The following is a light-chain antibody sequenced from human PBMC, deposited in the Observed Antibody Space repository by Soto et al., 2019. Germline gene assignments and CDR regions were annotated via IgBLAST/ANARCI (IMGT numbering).Light chain of an antibody. V-gene: IGKV1-16*01. CDR1: QGISNS. CDR3: QHYNSYSAA. J-gene: IGKJ1*01. Sequence: DIQMTQSPSSLSASVGDRVTITCRASQGISNSLAWFQQIPGKAPKSLLYAASSLRSGVPSRFSGSGSGTEFTLTISSLQPDDFATYYCQHYNSYSAAFGQGTKVDIK. CDR2: AAS.